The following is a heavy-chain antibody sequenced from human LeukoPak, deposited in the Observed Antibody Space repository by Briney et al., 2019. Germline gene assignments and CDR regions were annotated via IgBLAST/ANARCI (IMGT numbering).Heavy chain of an antibody. CDR3: ARADGYYYDSSYGMDV. V-gene: IGHV4-34*01. Sequence: SETLSLTCAVYGGSFSGYYWSWIRQPPGKGLEWIGEINHSGSTNYNPSLKSRVTISVDTSKNQFSLKLSSVTAADTAVYYCARADGYYYDSSYGMDVWGQGTTVTVSS. CDR1: GGSFSGYY. D-gene: IGHD3-22*01. J-gene: IGHJ6*02. CDR2: INHSGST.